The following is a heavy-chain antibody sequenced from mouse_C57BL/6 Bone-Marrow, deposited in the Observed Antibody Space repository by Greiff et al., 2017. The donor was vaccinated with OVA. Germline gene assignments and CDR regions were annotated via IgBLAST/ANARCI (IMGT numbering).Heavy chain of an antibody. CDR3: ARHNSSPYDY. V-gene: IGHV1-82*01. Sequence: QVQLQQSGPELVKPGASVKISCKASGYAFSSSWMNWVKQRPGKGLEWIGRIYPGDGDTNYNGTFKGKATLTDDTSSSSAYMQIRSLKSGDSAVYVCARHNSSPYDYWGQGTTLTVSS. J-gene: IGHJ2*01. CDR2: IYPGDGDT. CDR1: GYAFSSSW. D-gene: IGHD1-1*01.